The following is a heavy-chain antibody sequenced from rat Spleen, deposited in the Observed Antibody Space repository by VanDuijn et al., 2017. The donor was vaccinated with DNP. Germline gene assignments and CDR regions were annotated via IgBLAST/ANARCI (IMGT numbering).Heavy chain of an antibody. Sequence: EVQLQESGPGLVKPSQSLSLTCSVTGYSITSSYRWSWIRKFPGNKLEWMGSLNSAGSTNYNPSLKSRISITRDTSKNQFFLQVNSVTTDDTATYYCARFGSTVATWYFDFWGPGTMVTVSS. J-gene: IGHJ1*01. CDR3: ARFGSTVATWYFDF. V-gene: IGHV3-3*01. D-gene: IGHD1-3*01. CDR2: LNSAGST. CDR1: GYSITSSYR.